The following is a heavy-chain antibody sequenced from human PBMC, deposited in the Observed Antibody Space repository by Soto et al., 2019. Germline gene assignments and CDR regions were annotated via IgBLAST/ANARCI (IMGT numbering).Heavy chain of an antibody. V-gene: IGHV3-66*01. CDR1: GFTVSSNY. D-gene: IGHD6-19*01. J-gene: IGHJ4*02. CDR2: IYSGGST. Sequence: EVPLVESGGGLVQPGGSLRLSCAASGFTVSSNYMSWVRQAPGKGLEWVSVIYSGGSTYYADSVKGRFTISRDNSKNTLYLQMNSLRAEDTAVYYCARDTASSGWYYFDYWGQGTLVTVSS. CDR3: ARDTASSGWYYFDY.